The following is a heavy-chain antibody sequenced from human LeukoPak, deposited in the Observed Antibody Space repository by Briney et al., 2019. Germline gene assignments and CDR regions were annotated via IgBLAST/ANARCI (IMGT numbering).Heavy chain of an antibody. CDR3: ARGKTVVVPENLYGMDV. Sequence: PSETLSLTCAVYGGSFSGYYWCWIPQPPGKGLEGSGELNHSGSTNYNPSLKSRVTISVDTSKNQFSLRLSSVTAADTAVYYCARGKTVVVPENLYGMDVWGKETTVTASS. V-gene: IGHV4-34*01. J-gene: IGHJ6*04. CDR1: GGSFSGYY. CDR2: LNHSGST. D-gene: IGHD2-2*01.